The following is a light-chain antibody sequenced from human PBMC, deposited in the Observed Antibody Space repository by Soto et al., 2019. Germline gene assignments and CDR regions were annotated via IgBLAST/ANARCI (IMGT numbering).Light chain of an antibody. CDR1: SSDVGGSNF. CDR3: SSYAGSNTVM. V-gene: IGLV2-8*01. J-gene: IGLJ3*02. CDR2: EVS. Sequence: QSALTQPPSASGSPGQSVTISCTGTSSDVGGSNFVSWYQQYPGKAPKLMIYEVSKRPSGVPDRFSGSKSGNTASLTVSGLQAEDEAGYYCSSYAGSNTVMFGGGTKLTVL.